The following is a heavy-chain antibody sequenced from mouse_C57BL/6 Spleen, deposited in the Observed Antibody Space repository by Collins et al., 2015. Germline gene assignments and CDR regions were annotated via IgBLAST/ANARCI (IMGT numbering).Heavy chain of an antibody. CDR3: ARGGMIRDFDY. V-gene: IGHV3-2*02. CDR2: ISYSGST. D-gene: IGHD2-4*01. Sequence: DVQLQESGPGLVKPSQSLSLTCTVTGYSITSDYAWNWIRQFPGNKLEWMGYISYSGSTSYNPSLKSRISITRDTSKNQFFLQLNSVTTEDTATYYCARGGMIRDFDYWGQGTTLTVSS. J-gene: IGHJ2*01. CDR1: GYSITSDYA.